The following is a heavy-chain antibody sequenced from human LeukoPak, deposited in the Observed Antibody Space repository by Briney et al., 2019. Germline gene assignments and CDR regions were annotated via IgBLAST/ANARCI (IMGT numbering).Heavy chain of an antibody. Sequence: GGSPRLSCAASGFTFSSYAMSWVRQAPGKGLEWVSAISGSGGSTYYADSVKGRFTISRDNSKNTLFLQMNSLRAEDTAVYYCARDYCGGPNCYFIDYWGQGALVTVSS. J-gene: IGHJ4*02. CDR3: ARDYCGGPNCYFIDY. CDR1: GFTFSSYA. D-gene: IGHD2-21*01. CDR2: ISGSGGST. V-gene: IGHV3-23*01.